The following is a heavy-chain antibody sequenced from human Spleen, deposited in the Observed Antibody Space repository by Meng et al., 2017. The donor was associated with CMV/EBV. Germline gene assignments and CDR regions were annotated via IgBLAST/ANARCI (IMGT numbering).Heavy chain of an antibody. CDR3: ARDEYGSSSWFDP. J-gene: IGHJ5*02. V-gene: IGHV6-1*01. D-gene: IGHD6-6*01. CDR2: TYYRSKWYN. Sequence: GDSGDSNRADWNWIRQSTSRGLEWLGRTYYRSKWYNDYAGSVQSRITINPDTSKNQFSLQLISVTPEDTAVYYCARDEYGSSSWFDPWGQGTLVTVSS. CDR1: GDSGDSNRAD.